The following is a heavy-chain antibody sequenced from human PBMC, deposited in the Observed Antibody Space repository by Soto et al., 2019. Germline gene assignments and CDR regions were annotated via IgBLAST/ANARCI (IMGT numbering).Heavy chain of an antibody. CDR2: IYYSGIT. J-gene: IGHJ5*01. V-gene: IGHV4-31*03. CDR3: ARGGGYGESSPYQDFDP. Sequence: SETLSLTCSVSGASISSGAYYWSWIRQSPEKGLEWIGYIYYSGITHYTPSLKSRVTMSADTSKNHFSLKLNSVTAADTAVYYCARGGGYGESSPYQDFDPWGQGTLVTVSS. D-gene: IGHD3-10*01. CDR1: GASISSGAYY.